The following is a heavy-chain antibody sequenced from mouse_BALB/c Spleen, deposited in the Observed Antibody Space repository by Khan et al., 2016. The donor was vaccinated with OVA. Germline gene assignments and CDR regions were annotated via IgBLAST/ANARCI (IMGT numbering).Heavy chain of an antibody. CDR2: ILPGSGRN. CDR1: GYTFSSYW. J-gene: IGHJ3*01. V-gene: IGHV1-9*01. CDR3: ARGNYYGSSAWFGY. Sequence: QVQLQQSGAELMKPGASVKISCKATGYTFSSYWIEWVKQRPGHGLEWIGEILPGSGRNNYNEKFKGKATFTAETSSNPAYMQLSNLTSYDSAVYYCARGNYYGSSAWFGYWGQGTLVTVSA. D-gene: IGHD1-1*01.